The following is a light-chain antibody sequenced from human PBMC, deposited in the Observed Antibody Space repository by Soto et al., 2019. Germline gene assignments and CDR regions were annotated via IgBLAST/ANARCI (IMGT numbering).Light chain of an antibody. J-gene: IGLJ3*02. Sequence: QSVXXQPPSASXXPGQRVIISXXGSNSNIGTYTVNWYQQLPGTAPKLLIYTDYQRPSGVPDRFSGSKSGTSASLAISGLQSEDEADYYCASWDDSLSGGVFGGGTKLTVL. CDR1: NSNIGTYT. CDR2: TDY. V-gene: IGLV1-44*01. CDR3: ASWDDSLSGGV.